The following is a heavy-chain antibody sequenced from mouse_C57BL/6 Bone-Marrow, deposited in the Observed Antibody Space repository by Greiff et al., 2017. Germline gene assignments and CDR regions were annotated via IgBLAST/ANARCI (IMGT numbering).Heavy chain of an antibody. V-gene: IGHV1-76*01. CDR2: IYPGSGNT. Sequence: QVQLKQSGAELVRPGASVKLSCKASGYTFTDYYINWVKQRPGQGLEWIARIYPGSGNTYYNEKFKGKATLTADKSSSTAYMQLSSLTSEDSAVYFGARAEKYWYGFAYWGQGTLVTVSA. D-gene: IGHD2-14*01. J-gene: IGHJ3*01. CDR3: ARAEKYWYGFAY. CDR1: GYTFTDYY.